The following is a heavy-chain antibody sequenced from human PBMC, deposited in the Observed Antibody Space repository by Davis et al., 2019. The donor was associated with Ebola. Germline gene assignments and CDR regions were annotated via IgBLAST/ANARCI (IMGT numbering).Heavy chain of an antibody. CDR2: IIPTLGIS. V-gene: IGHV1-69*10. D-gene: IGHD1-1*01. CDR3: ARAQFPTTSDH. Sequence: AASVKVSCKASGGTLSSYAISWVRQAPGQGLQWMGGIIPTLGISNFAQNLQGRVTITADHSTSTAYMEVGSLRSDDTAVYYCARAQFPTTSDHWGQGTLVTVSS. CDR1: GGTLSSYA. J-gene: IGHJ4*02.